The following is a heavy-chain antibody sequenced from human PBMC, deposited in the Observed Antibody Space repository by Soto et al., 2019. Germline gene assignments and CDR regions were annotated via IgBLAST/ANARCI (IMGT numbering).Heavy chain of an antibody. CDR2: INPSSGGT. CDR1: GYIFTTYY. Sequence: QVQLAQSGAEVKKPGASVKVSCKASGYIFTTYYMHWVRQAPGQGLEWLGVINPSSGGTTYAQKFQGRVTMTRDTSTSTVDMELSSLRSEVTAIYYCAREGTIPLGYYGMDVWGQGTTVTVSS. J-gene: IGHJ6*02. CDR3: AREGTIPLGYYGMDV. V-gene: IGHV1-46*01. D-gene: IGHD2-21*01.